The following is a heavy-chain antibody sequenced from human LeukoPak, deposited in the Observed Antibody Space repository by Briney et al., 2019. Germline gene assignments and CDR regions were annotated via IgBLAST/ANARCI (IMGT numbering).Heavy chain of an antibody. CDR2: ISSSSRYI. Sequence: GRSLRLSCATSVLTFCSYSINSVRQAPGKGLVWLSAISSSSRYIYYADSVKGRFTISRDNDKNSLYLQMNSLRAEDTTVYYCARDRSSDVWGQGTTVTVSS. J-gene: IGHJ6*02. CDR1: VLTFCSYS. CDR3: ARDRSSDV. D-gene: IGHD1-26*01. V-gene: IGHV3-21*01.